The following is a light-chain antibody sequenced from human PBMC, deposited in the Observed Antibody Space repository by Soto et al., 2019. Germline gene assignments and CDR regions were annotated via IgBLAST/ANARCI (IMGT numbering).Light chain of an antibody. CDR2: AAS. CDR3: QQSYSSPRT. J-gene: IGKJ2*01. Sequence: DIQMTQSPSSLSASVGDRFTITCLASQGISTYLNWYQQKPGKAPKLLIYAASSLQSGVPSRFSGSGSGTDFALTISSLQPEDFATYYCQQSYSSPRTFGQGTKVDI. CDR1: QGISTY. V-gene: IGKV1-39*01.